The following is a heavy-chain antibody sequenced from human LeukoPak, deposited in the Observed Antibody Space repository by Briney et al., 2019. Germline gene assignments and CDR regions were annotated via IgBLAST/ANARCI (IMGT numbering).Heavy chain of an antibody. CDR2: IIPIFGTA. Sequence: GASVKVSCKACGGTFSSYGISWVRQAPGQGLEWMGGIIPIFGTANYAQKFQGRVTITADESTSTAYMEMSSLRSEDTAVYYCAREGRGYYDSSGYYGDAFDIWGEGTMVTVSS. J-gene: IGHJ3*02. CDR1: GGTFSSYG. V-gene: IGHV1-69*01. CDR3: AREGRGYYDSSGYYGDAFDI. D-gene: IGHD3-22*01.